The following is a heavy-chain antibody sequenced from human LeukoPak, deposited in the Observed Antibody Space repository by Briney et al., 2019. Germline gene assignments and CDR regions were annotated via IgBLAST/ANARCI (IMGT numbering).Heavy chain of an antibody. D-gene: IGHD2-15*01. V-gene: IGHV3-23*01. Sequence: HPGGSLRLSCAASGFTLSSYAMSWVRQAPGKGLEWVSAIGGSGGSTYYADSVKGRFTISRDNSKNTLYLQMNSLRAEDTAVYYCAQQVGYCSSGSCYFTYWGQGTLVTVSS. J-gene: IGHJ1*01. CDR2: IGGSGGST. CDR1: GFTLSSYA. CDR3: AQQVGYCSSGSCYFTY.